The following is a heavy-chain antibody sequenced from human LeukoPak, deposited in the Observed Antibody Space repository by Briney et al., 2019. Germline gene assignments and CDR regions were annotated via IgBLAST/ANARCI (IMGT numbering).Heavy chain of an antibody. CDR1: GFTFSNYG. Sequence: GGSLRLSCAASGFTFSNYGIHWVRQAPGKGLEWVTFISYDGRNRHYVDSVKGRFTISRDNSKNTLYLQMNSLRAEDTAVYYCARDAVDTANAVWGQGTTVTVSS. CDR3: ARDAVDTANAV. D-gene: IGHD5-18*01. V-gene: IGHV3-30*03. CDR2: ISYDGRNR. J-gene: IGHJ6*02.